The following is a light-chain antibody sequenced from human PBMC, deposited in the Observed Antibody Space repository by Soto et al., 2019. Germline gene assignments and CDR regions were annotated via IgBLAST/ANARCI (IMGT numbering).Light chain of an antibody. CDR1: SGSVSTSYY. Sequence: QTVVTQEPSFSVSPGGTVTLTCGLSSGSVSTSYYPNWYQQTPGQAPRTLIYNTNIRSSGVPDRFSGSILGNKAALTITGAQADDDSDYYCVLYMGSGIWVFGGGTKLT. CDR2: NTN. CDR3: VLYMGSGIWV. J-gene: IGLJ3*02. V-gene: IGLV8-61*01.